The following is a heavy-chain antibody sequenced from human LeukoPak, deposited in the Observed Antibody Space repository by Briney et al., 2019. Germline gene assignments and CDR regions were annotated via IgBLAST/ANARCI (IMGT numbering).Heavy chain of an antibody. Sequence: SETLSLTRTFSGGFISSYYWRWIRQPPSKGLEWIGYIYYSGSTNYNLSLKSRVTISVNTSKNQVSLKLSSVTAADTAVYYCARDRGYSYGIDYWGQGTLVTVSS. CDR3: ARDRGYSYGIDY. J-gene: IGHJ4*02. CDR2: IYYSGST. V-gene: IGHV4-59*01. CDR1: GGFISSYY. D-gene: IGHD5-18*01.